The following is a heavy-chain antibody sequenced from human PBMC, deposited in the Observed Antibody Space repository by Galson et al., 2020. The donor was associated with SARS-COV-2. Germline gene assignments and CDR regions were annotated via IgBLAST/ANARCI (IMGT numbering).Heavy chain of an antibody. Sequence: ASVKVSCKASGYTFTTFGITWVRQAPGQGLEWMGWINTYNGNTNYAQKLQGRVTMTTDTSTSTAYMELRSLRSDDTAVYYCAREPYYYDTSGYYYFDYWGQGTLVTLSS. D-gene: IGHD3-22*01. CDR2: INTYNGNT. CDR3: AREPYYYDTSGYYYFDY. V-gene: IGHV1-18*01. CDR1: GYTFTTFG. J-gene: IGHJ4*02.